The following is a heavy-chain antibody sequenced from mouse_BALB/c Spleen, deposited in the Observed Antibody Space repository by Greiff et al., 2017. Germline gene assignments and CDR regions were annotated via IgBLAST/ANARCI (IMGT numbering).Heavy chain of an antibody. Sequence: EVKLMESGAELVKPGASVKLSCTASGFNIKDTYMHWVKQRPEQGLEWIGRIDPANGNTKYDPKFQGKATITADTSSNTAYLQLSSLTSEDTAVYYCAHYYGYVNYWGQGTTLTVSS. D-gene: IGHD1-2*01. CDR3: AHYYGYVNY. CDR2: IDPANGNT. J-gene: IGHJ2*01. CDR1: GFNIKDTY. V-gene: IGHV14-3*02.